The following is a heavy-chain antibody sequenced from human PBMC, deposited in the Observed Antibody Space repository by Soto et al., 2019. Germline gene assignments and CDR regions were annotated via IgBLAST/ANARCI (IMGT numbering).Heavy chain of an antibody. CDR1: GGSIGNYY. CDR2: ILNSGTT. CDR3: ARENSDGAGAPFLDY. D-gene: IGHD2-8*02. J-gene: IGHJ4*02. V-gene: IGHV4-59*01. Sequence: ASETLSLTCTVSGGSIGNYYWSWIRQSPGKGLEYIGSILNSGTTYYDPSLKSRVTISVDASRNQFSLKLTSVTAADTAVYYCARENSDGAGAPFLDYWGQGSLVTVSS.